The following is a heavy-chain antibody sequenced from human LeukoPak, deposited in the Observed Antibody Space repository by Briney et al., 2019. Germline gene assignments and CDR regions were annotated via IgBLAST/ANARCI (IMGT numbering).Heavy chain of an antibody. D-gene: IGHD6-13*01. J-gene: IGHJ6*03. Sequence: ASVKVSCKASVGTFSSYAISWVRQAPGQGLEWMGWINPNSGSTHYAQKFQGRVTMTRDTSISTAYMELSRLRSDDTAVYYCARGDSSSWYYYYYYMDVWGKGTPVTVSS. CDR1: VGTFSSYA. V-gene: IGHV1-2*02. CDR2: INPNSGST. CDR3: ARGDSSSWYYYYYYMDV.